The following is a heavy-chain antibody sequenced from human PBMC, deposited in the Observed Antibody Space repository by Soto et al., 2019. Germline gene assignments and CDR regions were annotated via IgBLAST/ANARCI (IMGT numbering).Heavy chain of an antibody. CDR1: GYTFTSYD. CDR2: MNPHSGNT. Sequence: ASVKVSCKASGYTFTSYDINWVRQATGQVLEWMGWMNPHSGNTGYAQKFQGRVTMTRNTSISTAYMELSSLRSEDTAVYYCAIVYYYDSSGRTKLEYWAQGTMVTVSS. D-gene: IGHD3-22*01. CDR3: AIVYYYDSSGRTKLEY. V-gene: IGHV1-8*01. J-gene: IGHJ4*02.